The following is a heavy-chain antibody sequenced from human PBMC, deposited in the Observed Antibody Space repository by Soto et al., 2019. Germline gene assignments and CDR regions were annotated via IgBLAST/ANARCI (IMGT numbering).Heavy chain of an antibody. J-gene: IGHJ4*02. CDR3: ARASGFGELGY. CDR1: GGSISSYY. D-gene: IGHD3-10*01. CDR2: IYYSGST. V-gene: IGHV4-59*01. Sequence: QVQLQESGPGLVKPSETLSLTCTVSGGSISSYYWSWIRQPPGKGLEWIGYIYYSGSTNYNPSLKSRVTISVDTSKNQFSQKLSYVTAADTAVYYCARASGFGELGYWGQGTLVTVSS.